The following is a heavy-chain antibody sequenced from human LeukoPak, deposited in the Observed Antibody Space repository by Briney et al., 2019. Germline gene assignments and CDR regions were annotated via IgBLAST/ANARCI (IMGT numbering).Heavy chain of an antibody. CDR3: AKDLYYDSSGYYR. Sequence: GGSPRLSCVASGFTFSRYWMSWVRQAPGKGLEWVSAISGSGGSTYYADSVKGRFTISRDNSKNTLYLQMNSLRAEDTAVYYCAKDLYYDSSGYYRWGQGTLVTVSS. V-gene: IGHV3-23*01. CDR1: GFTFSRYW. D-gene: IGHD3-22*01. J-gene: IGHJ4*02. CDR2: ISGSGGST.